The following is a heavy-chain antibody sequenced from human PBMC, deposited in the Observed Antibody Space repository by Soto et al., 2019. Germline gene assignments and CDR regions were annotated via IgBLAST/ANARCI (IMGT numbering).Heavy chain of an antibody. V-gene: IGHV3-23*01. CDR1: GFTFSSYA. CDR2: ISGSGGST. J-gene: IGHJ5*02. CDR3: AKMDYGDFSWFDP. Sequence: EVQLLESGGGLVQPGGSLRLSCAASGFTFSSYAMSWVRQAPGKGLEWVAAISGSGGSTYYADSVKGRFTTSRDNSKNTLYLHMNSLRAEDTAVYYCAKMDYGDFSWFDPWGQGTLVTVSS. D-gene: IGHD4-17*01.